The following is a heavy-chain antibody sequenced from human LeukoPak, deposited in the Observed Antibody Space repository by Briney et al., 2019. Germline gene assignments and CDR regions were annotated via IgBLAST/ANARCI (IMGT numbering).Heavy chain of an antibody. V-gene: IGHV3-7*04. Sequence: PGGSLRLSCAASRFTFSSYWMSWVRRAPGKGLEWVANIRQDGSETYFVDSVKGRFTISRDNANNSLYVQMNSLRAEDTAVYYCARGRYCSGGICYFDYWGQGTLVTVSS. D-gene: IGHD2-15*01. CDR2: IRQDGSET. J-gene: IGHJ4*02. CDR1: RFTFSSYW. CDR3: ARGRYCSGGICYFDY.